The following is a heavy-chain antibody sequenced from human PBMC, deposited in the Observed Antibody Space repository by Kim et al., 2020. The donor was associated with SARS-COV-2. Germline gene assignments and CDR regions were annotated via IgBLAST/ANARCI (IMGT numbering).Heavy chain of an antibody. J-gene: IGHJ4*02. Sequence: SETLSLTCTVSGGSISSSAYYWGWIRQPPGKGLEWIGSVNCTGSTYYNPSLQSRVTISVDTSKNQFSLKLSSVPAAAMAVYYCARHFSCTSIRFLGLHQFYYRRQGTLLTLP. CDR1: GGSISSSAYY. D-gene: IGHD3-3*01. CDR2: VNCTGST. CDR3: ARHFSCTSIRFLGLHQFYY. V-gene: IGHV4-39*01.